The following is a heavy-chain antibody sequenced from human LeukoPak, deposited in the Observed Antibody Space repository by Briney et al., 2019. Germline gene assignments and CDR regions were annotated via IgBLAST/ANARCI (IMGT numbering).Heavy chain of an antibody. CDR3: AKDRGSGYNWNDVLDY. D-gene: IGHD1-20*01. J-gene: IGHJ4*02. Sequence: GGSLRLSCAASGLTVSSNYMNWVRQAPGKGLEWVAVISYDVSDKYYVDSVKGRFTISRDTSKNTLYLQMNSLRAEDTAVYYCAKDRGSGYNWNDVLDYWGQGTLVTVSS. CDR1: GLTVSSNY. V-gene: IGHV3-30*18. CDR2: ISYDVSDK.